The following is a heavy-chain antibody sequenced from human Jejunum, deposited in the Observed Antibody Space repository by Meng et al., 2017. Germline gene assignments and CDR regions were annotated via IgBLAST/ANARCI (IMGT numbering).Heavy chain of an antibody. D-gene: IGHD4-23*01. CDR3: AKDLATVAD. V-gene: IGHV3-23*04. CDR2: ISGSGVSI. Sequence: EVELGEVGGGWVQPGGSLRLSCAASGFTFNSYTMSWVRQAPGKGLAWVSTISGSGVSIYYADSVKGRFTISRDNSKNTLYLQMNSLRAEDTAVYYCAKDLATVADWGQGTLVTVSS. J-gene: IGHJ4*02. CDR1: GFTFNSYT.